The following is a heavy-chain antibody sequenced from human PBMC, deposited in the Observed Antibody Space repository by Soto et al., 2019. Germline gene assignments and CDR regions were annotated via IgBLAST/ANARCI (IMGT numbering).Heavy chain of an antibody. CDR2: IDQTGRT. CDR3: GRGVGSGRDDGLDG. CDR1: GESFSDYF. Sequence: QVQLQQWGAGLLKPSETLSLTCAVSGESFSDYFWSWIRQPPGKGLEWIGEIDQTGRTNYNPSLKSRAIMTVDTSNNQFSLNLSARTAANTAMYYCGRGVGSGRDDGLDGWGKGTTVTVSP. V-gene: IGHV4-34*01. D-gene: IGHD3-10*01. J-gene: IGHJ6*04.